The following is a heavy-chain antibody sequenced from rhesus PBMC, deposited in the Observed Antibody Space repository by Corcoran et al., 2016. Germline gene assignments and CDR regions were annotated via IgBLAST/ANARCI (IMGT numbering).Heavy chain of an antibody. D-gene: IGHD3-3*01. CDR3: ARYYNFWSGYYGYNSLDV. CDR1: GGSISSNY. CDR2: ISGSGGST. Sequence: QLQLQESGPGLVKPSETLSLTCAVSGGSISSNYWSWIRQPPGKGLEWVGRISGSGGSTDYNPSLKSLVTRSTATSKNQFSLKLSSVTAADTAVYYCARYYNFWSGYYGYNSLDVWGRGVLVTVSS. J-gene: IGHJ5-2*02. V-gene: IGHV4-173*01.